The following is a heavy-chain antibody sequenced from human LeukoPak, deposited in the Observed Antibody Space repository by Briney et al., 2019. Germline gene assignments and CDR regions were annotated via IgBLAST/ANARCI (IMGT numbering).Heavy chain of an antibody. D-gene: IGHD3-16*01. J-gene: IGHJ4*02. CDR1: GFTFSSRDW. Sequence: GGSLRLSCVASGFTFSSRDWMTWVRQAPGKGLEWVANIKQDGSEKNYVDSVKGRFTISRDNAKNSVDLQMNSLRVEDTAVFYCARVAPPLDDYFRGSFPYYFDYWGQGTPVTVSS. CDR3: ARVAPPLDDYFRGSFPYYFDY. V-gene: IGHV3-7*03. CDR2: IKQDGSEK.